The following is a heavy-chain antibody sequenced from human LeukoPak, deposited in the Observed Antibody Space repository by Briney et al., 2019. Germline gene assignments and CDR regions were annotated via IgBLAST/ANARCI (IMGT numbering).Heavy chain of an antibody. CDR3: VKDTQTFFYGSGSYFSGFDS. CDR2: ISYSGGTT. V-gene: IGHV3-23*01. Sequence: PGGSLRLSCASSGFTFTSYAVSWVRQAPGKGLEWVSTISYSGGTTYHTDSVKGRSTISRDFPKNTLYLQMNNLRAEDTAVYYCVKDTQTFFYGSGSYFSGFDSWGQGTLVTVSP. D-gene: IGHD3-10*01. J-gene: IGHJ4*02. CDR1: GFTFTSYA.